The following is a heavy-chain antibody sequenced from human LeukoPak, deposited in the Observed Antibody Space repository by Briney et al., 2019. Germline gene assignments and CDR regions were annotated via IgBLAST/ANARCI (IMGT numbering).Heavy chain of an antibody. CDR2: ISWNSGSI. V-gene: IGHV3-9*01. Sequence: GRSLRLSCAASGFTFDDYAMHWVRQAPGKGLEWVSGISWNSGSIGYADSVKGRFTISRDNAKNSLYLQMNSLRAEDTALYYCAKEVYYDSSGYFDYWGQGTLVTVSS. D-gene: IGHD3-22*01. CDR1: GFTFDDYA. CDR3: AKEVYYDSSGYFDY. J-gene: IGHJ4*02.